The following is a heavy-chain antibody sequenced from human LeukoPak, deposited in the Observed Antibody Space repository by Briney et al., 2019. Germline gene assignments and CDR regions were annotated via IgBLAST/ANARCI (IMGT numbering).Heavy chain of an antibody. CDR3: ASQGYCSGGSCFPFDY. Sequence: SETLSLTCTVSGGSISSSSYYWGWIRRPPGKGLEWIGIIYYSGSTYYNPSLKSRVTISVDTSKNQFSLKLSSVTAADTAVYYCASQGYCSGGSCFPFDYWGRGTLVTVSS. D-gene: IGHD2-15*01. V-gene: IGHV4-39*01. CDR1: GGSISSSSYY. CDR2: IYYSGST. J-gene: IGHJ4*02.